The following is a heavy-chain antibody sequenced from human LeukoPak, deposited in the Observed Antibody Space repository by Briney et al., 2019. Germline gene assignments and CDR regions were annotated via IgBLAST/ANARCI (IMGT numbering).Heavy chain of an antibody. D-gene: IGHD3-9*01. CDR1: GYTLTELS. J-gene: IGHJ4*02. CDR3: APYYDILTGYRGVPKPTDY. CDR2: FYPEDGET. V-gene: IGHV1-24*01. Sequence: ASVKVSCKVSGYTLTELSMHWVRQAPGKGLEWMGGFYPEDGETIYAQKFQGRVTMTEDTSTDTAYMELSSLRSEDTAVYYCAPYYDILTGYRGVPKPTDYWGQGTLVTVSS.